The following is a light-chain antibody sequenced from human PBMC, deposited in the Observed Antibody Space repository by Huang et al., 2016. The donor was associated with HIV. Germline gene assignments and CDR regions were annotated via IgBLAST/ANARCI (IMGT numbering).Light chain of an antibody. CDR3: QQYNSYPRT. CDR2: AAS. CDR1: QNIRTW. J-gene: IGKJ2*01. Sequence: DIQMTQSPSTLSASVGDRVTITCRASQNIRTWLAWYQQKPGKVPKLLIYAASTLQSGVPSRFSGSGSGTEFTLTISSLQPDDFATYHCQQYNSYPRTFGQGTKLEIK. V-gene: IGKV1-5*01.